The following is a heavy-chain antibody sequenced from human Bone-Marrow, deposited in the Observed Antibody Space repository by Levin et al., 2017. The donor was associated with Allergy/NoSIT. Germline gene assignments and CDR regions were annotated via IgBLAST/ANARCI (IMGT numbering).Heavy chain of an antibody. CDR1: GFTFSSYG. Sequence: GGSLRLSCAASGFTFSSYGMHWVRQAPGKGLEWVAVISYDGSNKYYADSVKGRFTISRDNSKNTLYLQMNSLRAEDTAVYYCAKDWGYCSGGSCYYLDYWGQGTLVTVSS. CDR3: AKDWGYCSGGSCYYLDY. V-gene: IGHV3-30*18. D-gene: IGHD2-15*01. CDR2: ISYDGSNK. J-gene: IGHJ4*02.